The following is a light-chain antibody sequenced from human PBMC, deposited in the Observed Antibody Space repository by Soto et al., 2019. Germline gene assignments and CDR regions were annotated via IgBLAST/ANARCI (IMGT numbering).Light chain of an antibody. J-gene: IGLJ3*02. CDR2: NNN. CDR3: ATWDDSLNARGV. Sequence: QSVLTQTHSASGTHGQTVPISCSGSRSNIGNNAVSWYQQFPGTAPKLLIYNNNQLPSGVTDRFSGSKSGTSASLAISGLQSEDEADYYCATWDDSLNARGVFGGGTKLTVL. V-gene: IGLV1-44*01. CDR1: RSNIGNNA.